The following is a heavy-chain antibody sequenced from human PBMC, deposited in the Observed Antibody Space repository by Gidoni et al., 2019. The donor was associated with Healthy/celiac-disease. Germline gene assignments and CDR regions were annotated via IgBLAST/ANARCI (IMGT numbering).Heavy chain of an antibody. J-gene: IGHJ3*02. V-gene: IGHV3-9*01. CDR1: GFPFDDYD. CDR2: SSWNSGSI. D-gene: IGHD1-26*01. CDR3: ARGSDARDAFDI. Sequence: EVHLVESGGGLVQPGRSLRLPCAASGFPFDDYDMHWVRQAPGKGLEWCAGSSWNSGSIGYADSVKGRFTISRDNAKNYLYLQMNSLRAEDTALYDCARGSDARDAFDIWGQGTMVTVSS.